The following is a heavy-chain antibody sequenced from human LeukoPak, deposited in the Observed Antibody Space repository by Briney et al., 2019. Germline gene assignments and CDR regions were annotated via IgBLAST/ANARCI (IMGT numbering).Heavy chain of an antibody. CDR3: ARLNIGGLDAFDI. J-gene: IGHJ3*02. Sequence: PSETLSLTCTVSGGSISSSSYYWGWIRQPPGKGLEWIGSIYYSGSTYYNPSLRSRVTISVDTSKNQFSLKLSSVTAADTAVYYCARLNIGGLDAFDIWGQGTMVTVSS. CDR1: GGSISSSSYY. D-gene: IGHD2/OR15-2a*01. V-gene: IGHV4-39*01. CDR2: IYYSGST.